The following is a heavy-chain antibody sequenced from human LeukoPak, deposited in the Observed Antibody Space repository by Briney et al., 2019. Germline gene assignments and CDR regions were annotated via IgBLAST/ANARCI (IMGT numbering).Heavy chain of an antibody. Sequence: PSETLSLTCTVSGGSISSYYWSWIRQPPGRGLEWIGYVHSSGSTYYKPSLRSRVTISVDTSNNQLSLNLNSVTAPETAVYYCARGTCFLEWSPNTWFDPWGQGALVTVSS. V-gene: IGHV4-4*09. CDR2: VHSSGST. D-gene: IGHD3-3*01. J-gene: IGHJ5*02. CDR1: GGSISSYY. CDR3: ARGTCFLEWSPNTWFDP.